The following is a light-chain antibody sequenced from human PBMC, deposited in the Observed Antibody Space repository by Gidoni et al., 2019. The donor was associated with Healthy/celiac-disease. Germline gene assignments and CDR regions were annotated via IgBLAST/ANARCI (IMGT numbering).Light chain of an antibody. CDR3: QQYYSYPRT. CDR1: QGISSY. CDR2: AAS. J-gene: IGKJ1*01. V-gene: IGKV1-8*01. Sequence: IRMTQSPSSFSASTGDRVTITCRASQGISSYLAWYQQKPGKAPKLLIYAASTLQSGVPSRFSGSGSGTDFTLTISCLQSEDFATYYCQQYYSYPRTFXQXTKVEIK.